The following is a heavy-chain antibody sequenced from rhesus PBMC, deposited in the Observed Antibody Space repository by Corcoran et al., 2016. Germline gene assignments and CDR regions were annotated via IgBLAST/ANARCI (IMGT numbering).Heavy chain of an antibody. CDR3: ARLAVTTCFDY. D-gene: IGHD4-23*01. CDR2: LSSSSGHT. J-gene: IGHJ4*01. CDR1: GGSISGGYYY. Sequence: QVKLQESGPGLVKPLETLSLTCAVSGGSISGGYYYWSWIRQPPGKGLEWIGGLSSSSGHTYHTPSLKSRVTISKDTSRDPFSLKLSSVTAADTAVYYCARLAVTTCFDYWGQGVLVTVSS. V-gene: IGHV4S12*01.